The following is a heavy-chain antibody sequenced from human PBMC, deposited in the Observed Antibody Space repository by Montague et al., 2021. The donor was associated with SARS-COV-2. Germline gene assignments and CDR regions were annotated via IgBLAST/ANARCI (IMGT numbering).Heavy chain of an antibody. D-gene: IGHD5-24*01. CDR2: INYRGTT. V-gene: IGHV4-39*01. Sequence: SETLSLTCTVSGGSVSSTNYYWGLIRQPPGKGLEWIGSINYRGTTHYNPSLKSRVTMSVDTSKSLFSLELSSVTAADTAIYYCARHNHGYNRWYYFDYWGQGTLVTVSS. CDR1: GGSVSSTNYY. CDR3: ARHNHGYNRWYYFDY. J-gene: IGHJ4*02.